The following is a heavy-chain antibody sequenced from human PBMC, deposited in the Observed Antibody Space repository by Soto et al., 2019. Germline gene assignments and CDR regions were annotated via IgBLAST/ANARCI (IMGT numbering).Heavy chain of an antibody. CDR1: GYTFTGYY. CDR2: INPNSGGT. CDR3: ARDGSGYDQGYYYGMGV. J-gene: IGHJ6*02. Sequence: ASVKVSCKASGYTFTGYYMHWVRQAPGQGLEWMGWINPNSGGTNYAQKFQGWVTMTRDTSISTAYMELSRLRSDDTAVYYCARDGSGYDQGYYYGMGVWGQGTTVTVSS. D-gene: IGHD5-12*01. V-gene: IGHV1-2*04.